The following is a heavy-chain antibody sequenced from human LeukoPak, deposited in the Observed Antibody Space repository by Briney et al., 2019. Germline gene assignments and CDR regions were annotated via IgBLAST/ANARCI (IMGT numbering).Heavy chain of an antibody. J-gene: IGHJ6*02. V-gene: IGHV3-7*04. CDR1: GFTFGAYW. Sequence: GGSLRLSCAASGFTFGAYWMNWVRQAPGKGLEWVANIWQGESGAHYVDSVTGRFIISGDSANASLYLQMNNLRAEDSAVYYCVRGRDIVATAPSYYSGMGVWGQGTTVTVSS. D-gene: IGHD5-12*01. CDR2: IWQGESGA. CDR3: VRGRDIVATAPSYYSGMGV.